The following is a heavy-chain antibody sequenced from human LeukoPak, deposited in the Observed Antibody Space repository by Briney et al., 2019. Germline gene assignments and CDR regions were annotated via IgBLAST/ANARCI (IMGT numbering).Heavy chain of an antibody. CDR2: MNPNSGNT. Sequence: ASVKVSCKASGYTFTSYDINWVRQASGQGLEWIGWMNPNSGNTAYAQKFQGRVTMTRDTSISTAYMELSSLRSEDTAVYYCARGLRGYSYGQLYHFDYWGQGTLVTVSS. V-gene: IGHV1-8*01. CDR3: ARGLRGYSYGQLYHFDY. D-gene: IGHD5-18*01. CDR1: GYTFTSYD. J-gene: IGHJ4*02.